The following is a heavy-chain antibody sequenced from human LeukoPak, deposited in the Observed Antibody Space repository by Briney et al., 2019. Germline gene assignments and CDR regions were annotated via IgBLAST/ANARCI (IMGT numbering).Heavy chain of an antibody. J-gene: IGHJ4*02. CDR1: GFTFSNCG. CDR2: IYSGGST. V-gene: IGHV3-66*01. Sequence: GGSLRLSCAASGFTFSNCGMSWVRQAPGKGLEWVSVIYSGGSTYYADSVKGRFTISRDNSKNTLYLQMNSLRAEDTAVYYCARCLGLELPYYWGQGTLVTVSS. D-gene: IGHD1-7*01. CDR3: ARCLGLELPYY.